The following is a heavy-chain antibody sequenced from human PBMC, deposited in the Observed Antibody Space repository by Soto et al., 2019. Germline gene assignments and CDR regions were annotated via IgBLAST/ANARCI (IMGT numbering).Heavy chain of an antibody. Sequence: SETLSLTCAVYGGSFSGYYWSWIRQPPGKGLEWIGEINHSGSTNYNPSLKSRVTISVDTSKNQFSLKLSSVTAADTAVYYCARGFFAAAGTAIPDYWGQGTLVTVSS. CDR3: ARGFFAAAGTAIPDY. V-gene: IGHV4-34*01. D-gene: IGHD6-13*01. CDR2: INHSGST. J-gene: IGHJ4*02. CDR1: GGSFSGYY.